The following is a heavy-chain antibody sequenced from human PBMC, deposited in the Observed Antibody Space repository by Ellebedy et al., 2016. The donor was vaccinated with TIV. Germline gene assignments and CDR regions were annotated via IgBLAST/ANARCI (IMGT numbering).Heavy chain of an antibody. CDR1: EFNFRSYW. Sequence: GGSLRLSCAASEFNFRSYWMTWVRQAPGKGLEWVAKIRQEGDEIYYVESVKGRFTIPRDNAKNSLFLQMNSLRVEDTAVYYCARRASYGDYAVQVNPWFDPWGQGTLVTVSS. V-gene: IGHV3-7*01. CDR2: IRQEGDEI. J-gene: IGHJ5*02. CDR3: ARRASYGDYAVQVNPWFDP. D-gene: IGHD4-17*01.